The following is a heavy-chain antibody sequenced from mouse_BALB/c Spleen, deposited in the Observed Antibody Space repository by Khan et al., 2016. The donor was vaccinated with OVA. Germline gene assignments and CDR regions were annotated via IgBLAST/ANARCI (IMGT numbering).Heavy chain of an antibody. CDR3: ARSTYYGNPYAMDY. CDR1: GYTFTSYV. J-gene: IGHJ4*01. Sequence: VRLQQSGPELVKPGASVKMSCKASGYTFTSYVMHWVKQKPGQGLEWIGYINPYNDGTKYNEKFKGKATLTSDKSSGTSCMELSNLTSEDSAVYFCARSTYYGNPYAMDYWGQGTSVTVSS. CDR2: INPYNDGT. D-gene: IGHD2-10*01. V-gene: IGHV1S136*01.